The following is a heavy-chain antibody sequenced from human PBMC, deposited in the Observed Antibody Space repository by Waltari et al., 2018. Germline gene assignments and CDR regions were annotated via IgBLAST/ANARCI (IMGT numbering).Heavy chain of an antibody. CDR3: ARGGHDYGGNSLYYFDY. V-gene: IGHV1-69*08. D-gene: IGHD2-21*02. CDR2: IIPIFGTA. CDR1: GGTFSSYA. J-gene: IGHJ4*02. Sequence: QVQLVQSGAEVKKPGSSVKVSCKASGGTFSSYAISWVRQAPGQGLEWMGRIIPIFGTANYAQKFQGRVTITADKSTSTAYMELSSLRSEDTAVYYCARGGHDYGGNSLYYFDYWGQGTLVTVSS.